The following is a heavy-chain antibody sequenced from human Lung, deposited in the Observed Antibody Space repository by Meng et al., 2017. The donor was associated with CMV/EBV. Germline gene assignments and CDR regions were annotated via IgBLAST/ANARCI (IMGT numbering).Heavy chain of an antibody. D-gene: IGHD3-3*01. V-gene: IGHV4-34*01. J-gene: IGHJ6*02. Sequence: SXTLSLXCAVYGGSFSGYYWSWIRQPPGKGLEWIGEINHSGSTNYNPSLKSRVTISVDTSKNQFSLKLSSVTAADTAVYYCARRRTIFGVVIDYGMEVWGPGTXVTVSS. CDR1: GGSFSGYY. CDR2: INHSGST. CDR3: ARRRTIFGVVIDYGMEV.